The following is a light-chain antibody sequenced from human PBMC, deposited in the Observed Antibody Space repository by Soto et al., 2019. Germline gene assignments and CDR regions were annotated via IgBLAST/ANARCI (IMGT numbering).Light chain of an antibody. CDR3: QHRRNWPLT. CDR2: DAS. Sequence: EIVLTQSPGTLSLSPGETATLSGRASQSVNTQLAWYQQKPGQAPRLLIYDASTRATGIPARISGSGSGADFTLTISSLEPEDFAVYYCQHRRNWPLTFGGGTKVEIK. J-gene: IGKJ4*01. V-gene: IGKV3-11*01. CDR1: QSVNTQ.